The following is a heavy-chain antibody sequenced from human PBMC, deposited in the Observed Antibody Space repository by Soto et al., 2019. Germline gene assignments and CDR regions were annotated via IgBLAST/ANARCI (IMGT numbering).Heavy chain of an antibody. D-gene: IGHD5-12*01. CDR3: ARVGRATIGRHGDYA. V-gene: IGHV4-31*03. Sequence: QVQLQESGPGLVKPSQTLSLTCTVSGGSISSGGYYWSWIRQHPGKGLEWIGYIYYSGSTYYNPSIKRRVTISVDTSKKQFSLKLSSVTAADTAVYYCARVGRATIGRHGDYAWGQGTTVTVSS. CDR1: GGSISSGGYY. CDR2: IYYSGST. J-gene: IGHJ6*02.